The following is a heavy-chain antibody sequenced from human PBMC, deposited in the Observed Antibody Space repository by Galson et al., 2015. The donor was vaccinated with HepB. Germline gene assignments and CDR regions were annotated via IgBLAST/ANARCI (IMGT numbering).Heavy chain of an antibody. CDR1: GGTFSSYA. J-gene: IGHJ6*02. CDR2: IIPIFGTA. D-gene: IGHD6-19*01. V-gene: IGHV1-69*13. CDR3: ARVIRRGIAVVAYSYYYYGMDV. Sequence: SVKVSCKASGGTFSSYAISWVRQAPGQGLEWMGGIIPIFGTANYAQKFQGRVTITADESTSTAYMELSSLRSEDTAVYYCARVIRRGIAVVAYSYYYYGMDVWGQGTTVTVSS.